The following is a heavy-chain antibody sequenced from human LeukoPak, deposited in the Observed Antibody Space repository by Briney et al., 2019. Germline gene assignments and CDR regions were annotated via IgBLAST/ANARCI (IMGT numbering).Heavy chain of an antibody. CDR2: IKQDGSEK. CDR1: GFSFNSYW. J-gene: IGHJ4*02. D-gene: IGHD6-13*01. CDR3: ARLYSRYSSSWNDY. V-gene: IGHV3-7*01. Sequence: PGGSLRLSCTASGFSFNSYWMNWVRQAPGKGPEWVANIKQDGSEKYYVDSVKGRFTISRDNAKNSLYLEMNSLRAEDTAVYYCARLYSRYSSSWNDYWGQGTLVTVSS.